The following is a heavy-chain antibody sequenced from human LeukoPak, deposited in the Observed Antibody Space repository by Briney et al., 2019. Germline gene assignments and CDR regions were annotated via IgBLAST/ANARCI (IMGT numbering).Heavy chain of an antibody. CDR2: ISANNGNT. D-gene: IGHD6-13*01. CDR3: ARDGYFDY. CDR1: GYTFTSYG. Sequence: ASVKVSCKASGYTFTSYGIGWVRQAPGQGLEWMGWISANNGNTNYAQNLQGRVAMTTDTSTSTAYMELRSLTSDDTAVYYCARDGYFDYWGQGTLVTVSS. J-gene: IGHJ4*02. V-gene: IGHV1-18*01.